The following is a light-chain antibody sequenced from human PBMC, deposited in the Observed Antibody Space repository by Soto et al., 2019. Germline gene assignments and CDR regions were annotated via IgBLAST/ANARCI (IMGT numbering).Light chain of an antibody. V-gene: IGLV2-14*01. J-gene: IGLJ2*01. CDR3: CSYAGRATYV. Sequence: QSALTPPASVSGSPGQSITISCTGTSSDVGAYNYVSWYQQHPGKAPKLMIYEVSNRPSGVSDRFSGSRSGNTASLTISGLQAEDESDYYCCSYAGRATYVFGGGTKLTVL. CDR2: EVS. CDR1: SSDVGAYNY.